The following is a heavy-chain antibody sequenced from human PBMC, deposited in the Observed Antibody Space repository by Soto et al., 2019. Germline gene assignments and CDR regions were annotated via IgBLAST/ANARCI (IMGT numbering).Heavy chain of an antibody. Sequence: EAQLVESGGGLVKPGGSLRLSCVDSGFTFSSYSMNWVRQAPGKGLEWVSSISAFSSPIFYADSVKGRYTISRDNAKNSLYLQMSSLRAEDTAVYYWVRGGRGYTRDDVFDIWGQGTMVTVSS. CDR2: ISAFSSPI. J-gene: IGHJ3*02. CDR3: VRGGRGYTRDDVFDI. D-gene: IGHD2-2*02. CDR1: GFTFSSYS. V-gene: IGHV3-21*06.